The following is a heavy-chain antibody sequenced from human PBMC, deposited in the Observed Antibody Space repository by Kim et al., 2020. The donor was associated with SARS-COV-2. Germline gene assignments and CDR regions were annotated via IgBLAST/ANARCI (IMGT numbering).Heavy chain of an antibody. CDR3: AREGDWAVAGSSPDY. CDR1: GFTFSSYG. J-gene: IGHJ4*02. D-gene: IGHD6-19*01. V-gene: IGHV3-33*01. CDR2: IWYDGSNK. Sequence: GGSLRLSCAASGFTFSSYGMHWVRQAPGKGLEWVAVIWYDGSNKYYADSVKGRFTISRDNSKNTLYLQMNSLRAEDTAVYYCAREGDWAVAGSSPDYWGQGTLVTVSS.